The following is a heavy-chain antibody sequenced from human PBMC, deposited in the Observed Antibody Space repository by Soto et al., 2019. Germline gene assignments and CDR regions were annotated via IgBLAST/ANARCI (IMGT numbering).Heavy chain of an antibody. CDR3: ARDTYYDFWSGYYKQLGAFDI. CDR2: IYYSGST. D-gene: IGHD3-3*01. J-gene: IGHJ3*02. Sequence: SETLSLTCTVSGGSISSSSYYWGWIRQPPGKGLEWIGSIYYSGSTYYNPSLKSRVTISVDTSKNQFSLKLSSVTAADTAVYYCARDTYYDFWSGYYKQLGAFDIWGQGTMVTVSS. CDR1: GGSISSSSYY. V-gene: IGHV4-39*02.